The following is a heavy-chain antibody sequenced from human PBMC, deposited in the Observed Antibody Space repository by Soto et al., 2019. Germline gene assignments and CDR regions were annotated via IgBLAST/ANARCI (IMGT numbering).Heavy chain of an antibody. Sequence: SETLSLTCAVYGGSFSGYYWSWIRQPPGKGLEWIGEINHSGSTNYNPSHKSRVNISVDTSKNQFSLKLSSETAADTAVYYSTRKRVIFLFSCFDPWGQGTFVIVFS. CDR1: GGSFSGYY. D-gene: IGHD3-3*01. J-gene: IGHJ5*02. CDR2: INHSGST. CDR3: TRKRVIFLFSCFDP. V-gene: IGHV4-34*01.